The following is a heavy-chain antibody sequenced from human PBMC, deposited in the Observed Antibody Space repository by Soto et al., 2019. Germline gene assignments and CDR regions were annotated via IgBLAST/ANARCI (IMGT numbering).Heavy chain of an antibody. V-gene: IGHV3-9*01. CDR1: GFTFSSYA. D-gene: IGHD6-13*01. J-gene: IGHJ6*03. CDR2: ISWNSGSI. Sequence: GGSLRLSCAASGFTFSSYAMNWVRQPPGKGLEWVSGISWNSGSIGYADSVKGRSTISRDNAKNSLYLQMNSLRAEDTALYYCAKDDGIAAAGSYYYCMDVWGKGTTVTASS. CDR3: AKDDGIAAAGSYYYCMDV.